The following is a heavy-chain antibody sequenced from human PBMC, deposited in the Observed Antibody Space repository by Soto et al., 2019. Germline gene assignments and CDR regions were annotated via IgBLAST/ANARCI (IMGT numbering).Heavy chain of an antibody. D-gene: IGHD2-2*01. CDR2: IKSKTDGGTT. V-gene: IGHV3-15*01. Sequence: GGSLRLSCAASGFTFSNAWMSWVRQAPGKGLEWVGRIKSKTDGGTTDYAAPVKGRFTISRDDSKNTLYLQMNSLKTEDTAVYYCTTDVVPAVGYYYGMDVWGQGTTVTVSS. CDR1: GFTFSNAW. J-gene: IGHJ6*02. CDR3: TTDVVPAVGYYYGMDV.